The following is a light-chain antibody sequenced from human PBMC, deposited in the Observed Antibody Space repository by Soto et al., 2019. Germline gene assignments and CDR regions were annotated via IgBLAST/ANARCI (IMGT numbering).Light chain of an antibody. V-gene: IGLV1-47*01. CDR3: VAWDVSLSNWV. CDR2: RNN. J-gene: IGLJ3*02. CDR1: SSNIGRNF. Sequence: QPVLTQPPSASGTPGQRVTISCSGSSSNIGRNFVYWYQQLPGAAPKLLIYRNNQRPSGVPDRFSGSKSGTSASLAISGLRSGDEADYYCVAWDVSLSNWVFGGGTKVTVL.